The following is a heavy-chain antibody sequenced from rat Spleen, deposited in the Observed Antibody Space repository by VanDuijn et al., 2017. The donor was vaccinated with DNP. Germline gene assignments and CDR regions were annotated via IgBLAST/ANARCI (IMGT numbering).Heavy chain of an antibody. CDR2: ITSGGTT. V-gene: IGHV5-25*01. Sequence: EVQLVESGGGLVQPGRSLKLSCVASGFTFSDYYMAWVRQAPSKGLEWVASITSGGTTFSPDSVNGRFTISRDNAKNILYLQMNSLRSEDTATYYCARDRTGTWFAYWGQGTLVTVSS. CDR3: ARDRTGTWFAY. CDR1: GFTFSDYY. J-gene: IGHJ3*01. D-gene: IGHD5-1*01.